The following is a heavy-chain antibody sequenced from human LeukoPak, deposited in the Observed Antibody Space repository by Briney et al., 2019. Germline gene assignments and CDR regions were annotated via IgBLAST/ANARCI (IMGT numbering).Heavy chain of an antibody. CDR2: INHSGST. CDR1: GGSFSGYY. V-gene: IGHV4-34*01. D-gene: IGHD3-9*01. Sequence: PSETLSLTCAVYGGSFSGYYWSWIRQPPGKGLEWIGEINHSGSTSYNPSLKSRVTISLDTSKNQFSLKLRSVTAADPAVYYCARGRPWLYYYMDVWGKGPRSPPP. CDR3: ARGRPWLYYYMDV. J-gene: IGHJ6*03.